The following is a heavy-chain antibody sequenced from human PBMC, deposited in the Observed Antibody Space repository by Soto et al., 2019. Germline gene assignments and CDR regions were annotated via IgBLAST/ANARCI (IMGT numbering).Heavy chain of an antibody. D-gene: IGHD1-7*01. CDR1: GFTFRNYA. V-gene: IGHV3-23*01. J-gene: IGHJ4*02. Sequence: EVQLLESGGGLVQPGGSLRLSCAASGFTFRNYAVTWVRQTPGKGLEWVSAISGSGVTTYYADSVKGRFTISRDNSKNTLYLKMSSLIAEDTAVYYCAKDQGNWDYYFDSWGQGNMVTVSS. CDR3: AKDQGNWDYYFDS. CDR2: ISGSGVTT.